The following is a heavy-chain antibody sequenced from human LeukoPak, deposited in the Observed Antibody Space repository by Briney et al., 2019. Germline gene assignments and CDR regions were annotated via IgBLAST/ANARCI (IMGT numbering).Heavy chain of an antibody. CDR1: GYTFTGYY. CDR3: ARLEGYYYYMDV. CDR2: INPNSGGT. D-gene: IGHD5-24*01. V-gene: IGHV1-2*06. J-gene: IGHJ6*03. Sequence: ASVKVSCKASGYTFTGYYMHWVRQAPGQGLEWMGRINPNSGGTNYAQKFQGRVTMTRDTSISTAYMELSRLRSDDTAVYYCARLEGYYYYMDVWGKGTTVTVSS.